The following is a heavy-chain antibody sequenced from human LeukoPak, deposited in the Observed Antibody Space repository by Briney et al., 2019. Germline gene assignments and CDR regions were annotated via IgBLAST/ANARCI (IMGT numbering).Heavy chain of an antibody. J-gene: IGHJ4*02. CDR2: INSDGSST. Sequence: PGGSLRLSCAASGFTFSSYWMHWVRQAPGKGLVWVSRINSDGSSTSYADSVKGRFTISRDNAKNTLYLQMNSLRAEDTAVYYCAREPPSIAARPLDYWGQGTLVTVSS. V-gene: IGHV3-74*01. CDR1: GFTFSSYW. D-gene: IGHD6-6*01. CDR3: AREPPSIAARPLDY.